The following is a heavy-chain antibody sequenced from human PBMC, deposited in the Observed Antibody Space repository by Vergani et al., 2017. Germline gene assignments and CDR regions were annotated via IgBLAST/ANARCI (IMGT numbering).Heavy chain of an antibody. CDR1: GFTFIMHA. J-gene: IGHJ1*01. CDR3: ATKSCGTPGCQIGYFRE. Sequence: EVQLLESGGGLVQPGGSLRLSCAASGFTFIMHAMSWVRQAPGKGLEWVSTLSASDRRTHYADSVKGRFTISRDNSKSTPYLQMNSLRTEDTAVYYCATKSCGTPGCQIGYFREWGQGTLVTVSS. V-gene: IGHV3-23*01. CDR2: LSASDRRT. D-gene: IGHD1-1*01.